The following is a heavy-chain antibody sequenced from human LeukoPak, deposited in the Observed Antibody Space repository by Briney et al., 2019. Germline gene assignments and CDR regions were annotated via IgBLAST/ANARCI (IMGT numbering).Heavy chain of an antibody. CDR1: GGSISSYY. D-gene: IGHD1-26*01. V-gene: IGHV4-59*01. CDR2: IYYSGST. CDR3: ARLDGMGATWLAFDI. Sequence: PSETLSLTCTVSGGSISSYYWSWIRQPPGKGLEWIGYIYYSGSTNYNPSLKSRVTISVDTSKNQFSLKLSSVTAADTAVYYCARLDGMGATWLAFDIWGQGTMVTVSS. J-gene: IGHJ3*02.